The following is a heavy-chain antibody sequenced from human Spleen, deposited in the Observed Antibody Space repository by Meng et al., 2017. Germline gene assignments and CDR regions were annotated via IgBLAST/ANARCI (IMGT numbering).Heavy chain of an antibody. V-gene: IGHV4-59*01. D-gene: IGHD3-10*01. CDR3: ARARGITKVWPDAFDI. Sequence: SETLSLTCTVPGGPISSNYWSWIRQPPGKGLEWIGYIYYSGSTNYNPSLKSRVTISVDTSKNQFSLKLSSVTAADTAVYYCARARGITKVWPDAFDIWGQGTMVTVSS. CDR1: GGPISSNY. CDR2: IYYSGST. J-gene: IGHJ3*02.